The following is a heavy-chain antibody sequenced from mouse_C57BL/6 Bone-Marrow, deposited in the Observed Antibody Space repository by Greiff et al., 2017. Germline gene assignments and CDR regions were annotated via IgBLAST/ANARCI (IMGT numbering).Heavy chain of an antibody. J-gene: IGHJ4*01. CDR3: ARSHGAMDY. CDR2: IRNKANGYTT. Sequence: EVKLLESGGGLVQPGGSLSLSCAASGFTFTDYYMSWVRQPPGKDLEWLGFIRNKANGYTTEYSVSGKGRFTITRDKSQSILYLQMNALRAEDSATYYCARSHGAMDYWGQGTSVTVSS. V-gene: IGHV7-3*01. CDR1: GFTFTDYY.